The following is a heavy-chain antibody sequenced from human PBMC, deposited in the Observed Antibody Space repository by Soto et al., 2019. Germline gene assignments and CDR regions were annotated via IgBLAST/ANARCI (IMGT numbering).Heavy chain of an antibody. J-gene: IGHJ6*02. CDR1: GYTFNSYG. Sequence: GASVKVSCKASGYTFNSYGISWVRQAPGQGLEWMGWISPYDDNTNYAQNLQGRVTMTTDTSTRTAYMELRSLRSDDTAVYYCARGGYYDSSGSRNYHYYGMDAWGQGTTVTVSS. CDR3: ARGGYYDSSGSRNYHYYGMDA. D-gene: IGHD3-22*01. V-gene: IGHV1-18*01. CDR2: ISPYDDNT.